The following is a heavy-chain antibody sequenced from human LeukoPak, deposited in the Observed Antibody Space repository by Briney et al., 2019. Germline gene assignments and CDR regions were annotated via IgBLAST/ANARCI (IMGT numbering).Heavy chain of an antibody. D-gene: IGHD3-10*01. CDR3: AREYYYGSGSYYNGY. CDR2: IKQDGSEK. J-gene: IGHJ4*02. V-gene: IGHV3-7*04. CDR1: GFTFRSYW. Sequence: PGGSLRLSCAASGFTFRSYWMSWVRQAPGKGLEGVATIKQDGSEKYYVDSVKGRFTISRDNAKNSLYLQMNGLRAEDTAVYYCAREYYYGSGSYYNGYWGQGTLVTVSS.